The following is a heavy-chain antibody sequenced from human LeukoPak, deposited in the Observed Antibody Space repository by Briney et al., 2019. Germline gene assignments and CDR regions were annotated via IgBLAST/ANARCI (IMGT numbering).Heavy chain of an antibody. J-gene: IGHJ4*02. CDR3: ARGQSAPNYFDY. D-gene: IGHD6-25*01. CDR1: GYTFTGNN. V-gene: IGHV1-2*02. CDR2: INPNSGGT. Sequence: ASVKLSCKASGYTFTGNNIHWVRQAPGQGLEWMAWINPNSGGTNYAQRFQGRVTVTRDTSISTAYMELTTLRSDDTAVYYCARGQSAPNYFDYWGQGTLVTVSS.